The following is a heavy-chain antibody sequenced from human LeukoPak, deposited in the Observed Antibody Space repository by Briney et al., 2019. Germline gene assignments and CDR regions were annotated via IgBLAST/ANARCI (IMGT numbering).Heavy chain of an antibody. D-gene: IGHD3-22*01. CDR1: GSSISSYY. CDR2: IYTSGST. J-gene: IGHJ4*02. V-gene: IGHV4-4*07. CDR3: ARVGADSSGYYYDY. Sequence: SETLSLTCTVSGSSISSYYWSWIRQPAGKGLEWIGRIYTSGSTNYNPSLKSRVTMSVDTSKNQFSLKLSSVTAADTAVYYCARVGADSSGYYYDYWGQGTLVTVSS.